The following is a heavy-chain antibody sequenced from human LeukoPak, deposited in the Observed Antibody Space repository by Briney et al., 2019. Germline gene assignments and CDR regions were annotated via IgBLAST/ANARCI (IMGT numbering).Heavy chain of an antibody. V-gene: IGHV4-39*01. Sequence: SETLSLTCTVSGDSISSGPYYWGWIRQPPGKGLEWIGNFNYGENTYYNPSLKSRVTISIDTSNNQFYLKLSSLTAADTAVYYCARRDDSSGYHKLFDYWGQGTLVTVSS. CDR1: GDSISSGPYY. CDR2: FNYGENT. CDR3: ARRDDSSGYHKLFDY. J-gene: IGHJ4*02. D-gene: IGHD3-22*01.